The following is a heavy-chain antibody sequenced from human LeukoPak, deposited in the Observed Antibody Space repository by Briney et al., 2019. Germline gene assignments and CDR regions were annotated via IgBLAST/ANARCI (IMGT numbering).Heavy chain of an antibody. CDR2: IIPIFGTA. J-gene: IGHJ4*02. Sequence: RASVKVSCKASGGTFSSYAISWVRQAPGQGLEWMGGIIPIFGTANYAQKFQGRVTITADESTSTAYMELSSLRSEDTAVYYCARRSRDSLSGNVNYDYWGQGTLVTVSS. CDR1: GGTFSSYA. V-gene: IGHV1-69*01. D-gene: IGHD1-26*01. CDR3: ARRSRDSLSGNVNYDY.